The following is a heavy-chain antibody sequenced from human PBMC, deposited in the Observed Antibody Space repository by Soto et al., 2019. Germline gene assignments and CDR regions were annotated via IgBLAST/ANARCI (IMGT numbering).Heavy chain of an antibody. J-gene: IGHJ4*02. D-gene: IGHD1-20*01. CDR2: VFYTGFT. V-gene: IGHV4-39*01. CDR1: GGSISGSYYY. CDR3: ASSQKGYNWNYFDH. Sequence: SETLSLTCAVSGGSISGSYYYWGWLRQSPGRGPEWIGSVFYTGFTSYNPSLESRVSVSVDTSKNQFSLKVSAVTAADTAVYYYASSQKGYNWNYFDHWGQGALVTVSS.